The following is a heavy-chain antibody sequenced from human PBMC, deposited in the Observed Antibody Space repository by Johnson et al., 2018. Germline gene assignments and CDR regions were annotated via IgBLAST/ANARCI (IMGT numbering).Heavy chain of an antibody. CDR1: GFTFSSYA. J-gene: IGHJ3*02. D-gene: IGHD2-2*02. V-gene: IGHV3-23*04. CDR2: ISGSGGST. Sequence: EVQLVETGGGLVQPGGSLRLSCAASGFTFSSYAMSWVRQAPGKGLEWVSAISGSGGSTYYADSVKGRFTISRDNAKNSLYLQMNSLRAEDTALYYCAKDIAPFGCSSTSCYTGGDAFDIWGQGTMVTVSS. CDR3: AKDIAPFGCSSTSCYTGGDAFDI.